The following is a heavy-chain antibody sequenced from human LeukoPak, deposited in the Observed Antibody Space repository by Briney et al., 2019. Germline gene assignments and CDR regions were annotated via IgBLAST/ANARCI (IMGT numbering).Heavy chain of an antibody. D-gene: IGHD1-26*01. J-gene: IGHJ4*02. CDR3: ARVRESGSYYTKYYFDY. V-gene: IGHV1-18*01. CDR2: ISAYNGNT. Sequence: GASVKVSCKASGYTFTSHDINWVRQATGQGLEWMGWISAYNGNTNYAQKLQGRVTMTTDTSTSTAYMELRSLRSDDTAVYYCARVRESGSYYTKYYFDYWGQGTLVTVSS. CDR1: GYTFTSHD.